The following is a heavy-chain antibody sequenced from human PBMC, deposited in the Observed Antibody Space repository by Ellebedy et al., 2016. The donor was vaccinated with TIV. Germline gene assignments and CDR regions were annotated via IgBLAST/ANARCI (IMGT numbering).Heavy chain of an antibody. CDR3: AKDISSGWYYFDY. V-gene: IGHV3-11*01. Sequence: GGSLRLSCAASGFTFSDYYMSWIRQAPGKGLEWVSYISSSSSTVYYADSVKGRFTISRDNAKNSLYLQMNSLRAEDTALYYCAKDISSGWYYFDYWGQGTLVTVSS. J-gene: IGHJ4*02. D-gene: IGHD6-19*01. CDR1: GFTFSDYY. CDR2: ISSSSSTV.